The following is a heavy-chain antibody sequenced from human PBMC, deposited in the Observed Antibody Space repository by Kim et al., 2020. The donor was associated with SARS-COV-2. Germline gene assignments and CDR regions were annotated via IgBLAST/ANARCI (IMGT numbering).Heavy chain of an antibody. J-gene: IGHJ5*02. CDR1: GFSFGAHY. D-gene: IGHD3-3*01. CDR3: VRWKREFLDVLFPNQFDL. Sequence: GGSLRLSCAASGFSFGAHYMTWIRQTPGKGLEWLSFISGTGKTKYYADSVKGRFTISRDNTKNSLSLQLSSLRADDTGVYYCVRWKREFLDVLFPNQFDLWGRGTLVTVSP. V-gene: IGHV3-11*01. CDR2: ISGTGKTK.